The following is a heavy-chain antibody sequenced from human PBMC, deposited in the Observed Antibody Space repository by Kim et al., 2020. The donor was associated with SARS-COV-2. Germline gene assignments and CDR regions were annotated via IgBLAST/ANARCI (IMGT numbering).Heavy chain of an antibody. Sequence: GGSLRLSCAASGFTFSSYWMHWVRQAPGKGLVWVSRINSDGSSTSYADSVKGRFTISRDNAKNTLYLQMNSLRAEDTAVYYCARWYSSSWYVPHTFDYWGQGTLVTVSS. CDR1: GFTFSSYW. D-gene: IGHD6-13*01. CDR3: ARWYSSSWYVPHTFDY. J-gene: IGHJ4*02. V-gene: IGHV3-74*01. CDR2: INSDGSST.